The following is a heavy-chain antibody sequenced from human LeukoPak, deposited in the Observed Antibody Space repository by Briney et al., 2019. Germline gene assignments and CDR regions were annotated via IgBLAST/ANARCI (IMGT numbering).Heavy chain of an antibody. CDR2: IDGGGVNT. J-gene: IGHJ4*02. CDR1: GFTFSSYA. Sequence: GGSLRLSCAASGFTFSSYAMSWVRQAPVKGLEWVSGIDGGGVNTYYADSVKGRFTISRDNSKNTLYLQMDSLRAEDTAVYYCAKSDDYNDRYYFPSWGQGTLLTVSS. D-gene: IGHD2/OR15-2a*01. CDR3: AKSDDYNDRYYFPS. V-gene: IGHV3-23*01.